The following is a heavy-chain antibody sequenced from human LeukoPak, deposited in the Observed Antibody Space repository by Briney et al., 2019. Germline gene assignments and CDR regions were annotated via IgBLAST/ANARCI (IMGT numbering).Heavy chain of an antibody. CDR3: AKALASLRAFDY. Sequence: PGGSLRLSCAASGFTFSSYTMNWVRQPPGKGLEWVSNIGTSSTTIYYADSVKGRFTISRDNSKNTLYLQMNSLRAEDTAVYYCAKALASLRAFDYWGQGTLVTVSS. CDR1: GFTFSSYT. V-gene: IGHV3-48*01. D-gene: IGHD4-17*01. J-gene: IGHJ4*02. CDR2: IGTSSTTI.